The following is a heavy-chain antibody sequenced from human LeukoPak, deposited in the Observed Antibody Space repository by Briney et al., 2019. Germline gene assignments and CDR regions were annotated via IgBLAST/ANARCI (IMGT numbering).Heavy chain of an antibody. J-gene: IGHJ6*03. D-gene: IGHD1-14*01. CDR3: ARGQFRPEGNKRISSYYMDV. Sequence: ASVKVSCKASGGTFSSYAISWVRQAPGQGLEWMGGIIPIFGIANYAQKFQCRVTITADESTSTAYMELSSRRSEDTAVYYCARGQFRPEGNKRISSYYMDVWGKGTTVTVSS. CDR2: IIPIFGIA. V-gene: IGHV1-69*13. CDR1: GGTFSSYA.